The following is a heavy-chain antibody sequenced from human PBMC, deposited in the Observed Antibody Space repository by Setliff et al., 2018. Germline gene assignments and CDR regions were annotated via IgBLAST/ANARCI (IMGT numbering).Heavy chain of an antibody. Sequence: GASVKVSCKASGGTFNSYAISWVRQAPGQGLEWMGGIIPIFGTANYAQKFQGRVTITADESTSTAYMELSSLRSEDTAVYYCARELRNGRDAFDIWGQGTMVTVSS. CDR3: ARELRNGRDAFDI. J-gene: IGHJ3*02. CDR1: GGTFNSYA. V-gene: IGHV1-69*13. CDR2: IIPIFGTA. D-gene: IGHD1-1*01.